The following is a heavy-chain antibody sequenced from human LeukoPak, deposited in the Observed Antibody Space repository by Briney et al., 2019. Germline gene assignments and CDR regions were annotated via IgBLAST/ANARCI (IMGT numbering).Heavy chain of an antibody. CDR3: ARDFVGVVRGNYYYYYYMDV. Sequence: PSETLSLTCTVSGGSINSYWSWIRQPPGKGLEWIGYIYYSGSTNYNPSLKSRVTISVDTSKNQFSLKLSSVTAADTAVYYCARDFVGVVRGNYYYYYYMDVWGKGTTVTVSS. CDR1: GGSINSY. V-gene: IGHV4-59*01. J-gene: IGHJ6*03. D-gene: IGHD3-10*01. CDR2: IYYSGST.